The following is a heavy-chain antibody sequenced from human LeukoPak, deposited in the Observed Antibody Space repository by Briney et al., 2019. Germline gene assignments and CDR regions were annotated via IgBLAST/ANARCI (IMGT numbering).Heavy chain of an antibody. J-gene: IGHJ4*02. Sequence: GRSLRLSCTASGFTFSSYGMHWVRQAPGKGLEWVAVISYDGSNKYYADSVKGRFTISRDNSKNTLYLQMNSLRAEDTAVYYCAKVSTHYYYGSGSHFDYWGQGTLVTVSS. D-gene: IGHD3-10*01. CDR3: AKVSTHYYYGSGSHFDY. V-gene: IGHV3-30*18. CDR1: GFTFSSYG. CDR2: ISYDGSNK.